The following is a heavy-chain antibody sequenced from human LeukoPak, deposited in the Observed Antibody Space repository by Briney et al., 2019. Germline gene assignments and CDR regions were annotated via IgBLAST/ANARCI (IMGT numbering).Heavy chain of an antibody. J-gene: IGHJ4*02. CDR2: ISSNGGST. Sequence: GGSLRLSCAASGFTFSSYWMSWVRQAPGKGLEYVSAISSNGGSTYYANSVKGRFTISRDNSKNTLFLQMGSLRAEDMAVYYCARGGSIAARPIDYWGQGTLVTVSS. V-gene: IGHV3-64*01. D-gene: IGHD6-6*01. CDR3: ARGGSIAARPIDY. CDR1: GFTFSSYW.